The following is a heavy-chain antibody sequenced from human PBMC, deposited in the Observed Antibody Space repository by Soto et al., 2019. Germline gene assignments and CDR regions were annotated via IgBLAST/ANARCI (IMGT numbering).Heavy chain of an antibody. CDR1: GVSISSTGYY. CDR3: GRQPKTYGYRY. J-gene: IGHJ4*02. Sequence: SATLSLTCPFSGVSISSTGYYWGWIRPPPGKGLEWIGNIYYSGSTYYNPSLTSRVTRSIDTSKNHLSLPLSSLPSPDTAVYYCGRQPKTYGYRYWGQGTLVPV. D-gene: IGHD5-18*01. CDR2: IYYSGST. V-gene: IGHV4-39*01.